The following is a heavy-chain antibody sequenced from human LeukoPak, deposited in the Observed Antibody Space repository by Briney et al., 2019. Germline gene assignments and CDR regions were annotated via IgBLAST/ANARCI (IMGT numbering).Heavy chain of an antibody. CDR1: GGSFSGYY. CDR3: ASLGRAISFDY. Sequence: SETLSLTCAVYGGSFSGYYWSWIRQPPGKGLEWIGEINHSGSTNYNPSLKSRVTISVDTSKNQFSLKLSSVTAADTAVYYCASLGRAISFDYWGQGTLVTVSS. J-gene: IGHJ4*02. CDR2: INHSGST. D-gene: IGHD3-16*01. V-gene: IGHV4-34*01.